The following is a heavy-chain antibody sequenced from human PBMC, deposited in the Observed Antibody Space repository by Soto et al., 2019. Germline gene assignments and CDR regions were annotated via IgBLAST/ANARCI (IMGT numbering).Heavy chain of an antibody. CDR2: IYYSGST. D-gene: IGHD4-4*01. Sequence: SETLSLTCTFPGGSILISSYYWVWIRQTPGKGLEWIGSIYYSGSTYYNPSLKSRVTTSVDTSKNKLYLKLSSVTAADKAVYYCARHLGNVYYYGMDVWGQVNTVT. V-gene: IGHV4-39*01. CDR3: ARHLGNVYYYGMDV. J-gene: IGHJ6*02. CDR1: GGSILISSYY.